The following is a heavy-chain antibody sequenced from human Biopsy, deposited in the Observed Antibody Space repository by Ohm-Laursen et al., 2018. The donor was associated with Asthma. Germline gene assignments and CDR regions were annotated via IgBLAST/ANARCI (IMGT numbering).Heavy chain of an antibody. D-gene: IGHD3-3*01. J-gene: IGHJ6*02. CDR1: GGSMTPTSHY. CDR2: ISYGGKT. CDR3: ARRITIFGVVQKDHGMDA. V-gene: IGHV4-39*01. Sequence: TLSLTCSVSGGSMTPTSHYWDWIRQAPGKGLEWIGYISYGGKTSYNPSLKNRVTISRYTSKNQFSLGLTSVTAADTAVYFFARRITIFGVVQKDHGMDAWGQGTTVIVSS.